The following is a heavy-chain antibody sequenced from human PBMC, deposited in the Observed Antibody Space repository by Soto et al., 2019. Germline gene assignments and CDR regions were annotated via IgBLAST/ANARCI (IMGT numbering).Heavy chain of an antibody. V-gene: IGHV4-31*03. CDR2: IYYTGNT. J-gene: IGHJ4*02. CDR3: ASGHDAYKVRY. Sequence: QVQLQESGPGLVKPSQTLSLTCTVSGGSISSGGTGSYWTWIRQLPGKGLEWIGYIYYTGNTYYRPPLKSRPTISIDASESQFSLKLTSVTAAATAVYFCASGHDAYKVRYWGQGTLVNVSS. CDR1: GGSISSGGTGSY. D-gene: IGHD1-1*01.